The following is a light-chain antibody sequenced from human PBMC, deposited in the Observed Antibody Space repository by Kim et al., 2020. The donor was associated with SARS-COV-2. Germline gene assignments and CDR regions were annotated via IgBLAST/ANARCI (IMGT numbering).Light chain of an antibody. V-gene: IGKV1-39*01. Sequence: DIQMTQSPSSLSASVGDRVTITCRASQSISIYLHWYQHRAGEAPKFLIYAASYLQSGVPPRFSGSGSGRDFTLTIRNLQPEDFGTYYCQQSYSTPFTFGGGTKVDIK. CDR2: AAS. CDR3: QQSYSTPFT. J-gene: IGKJ4*01. CDR1: QSISIY.